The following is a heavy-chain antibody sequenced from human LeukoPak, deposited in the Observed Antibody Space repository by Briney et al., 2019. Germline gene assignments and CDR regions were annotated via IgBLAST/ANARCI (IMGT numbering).Heavy chain of an antibody. CDR3: ATLWFGGSPAREYYYYYGMDV. J-gene: IGHJ6*02. CDR2: FDPEDGET. Sequence: GASVKVSCKVSGYTLTELSMHWVRQAPGKGLEGMGGFDPEDGETIYAQKFQGRVTMTEDTSTDTAYMELSSLRSEDTAVYYCATLWFGGSPAREYYYYYGMDVWGQGTTVTVSS. D-gene: IGHD3-10*01. V-gene: IGHV1-24*01. CDR1: GYTLTELS.